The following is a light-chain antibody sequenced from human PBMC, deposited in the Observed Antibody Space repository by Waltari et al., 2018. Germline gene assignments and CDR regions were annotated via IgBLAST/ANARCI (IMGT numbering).Light chain of an antibody. V-gene: IGLV3-19*01. Sequence: SSELTQDPAVSVALGQTVRITCQGDSLRSYYASWYQQKPGQAPVLVIYGKNNRPSGIPDRFSGSSSGITASLTITGAQAEDEADYYCNSRDSSGNLLFGGGTKLTVL. CDR2: GKN. CDR3: NSRDSSGNLL. J-gene: IGLJ2*01. CDR1: SLRSYY.